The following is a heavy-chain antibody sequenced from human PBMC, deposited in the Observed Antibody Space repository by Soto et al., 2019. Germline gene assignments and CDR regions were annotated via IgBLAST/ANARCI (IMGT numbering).Heavy chain of an antibody. CDR2: IYWDDDK. V-gene: IGHV2-5*02. Sequence: QITLKESGPTLVKPTQTLTLTCTFSGFSLSTSGVGVGWIRQPPGKALEWLALIYWDDDKRYSPSLKSRLTINKDTSKNQLVHTMTNMYPVDTATYYYAHSLVAAALFDYWGQGTLVTVSS. CDR3: AHSLVAAALFDY. D-gene: IGHD2-2*01. J-gene: IGHJ4*02. CDR1: GFSLSTSGVG.